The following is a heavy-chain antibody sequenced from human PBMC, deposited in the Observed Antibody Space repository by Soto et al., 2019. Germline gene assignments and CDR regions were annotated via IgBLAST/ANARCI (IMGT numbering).Heavy chain of an antibody. V-gene: IGHV4-59*01. CDR3: ARSDGRY. CDR1: GGSISSYY. CDR2: IYYGGST. Sequence: QVQLQESGPGLVKPSETLSLTCTVSGGSISSYYWSWIRQPPGKGLEWIGYIYYGGSTNYNPSLKSRVTISVDTSKNQFALKLSSVTAADTAVYYCARSDGRYGGQGTLVTVSS. J-gene: IGHJ4*02.